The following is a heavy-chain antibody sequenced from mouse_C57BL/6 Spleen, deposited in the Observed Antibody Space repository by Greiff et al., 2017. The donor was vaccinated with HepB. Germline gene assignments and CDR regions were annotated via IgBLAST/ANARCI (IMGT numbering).Heavy chain of an antibody. J-gene: IGHJ2*01. CDR3: ASGATTVPLDY. Sequence: QVQLKQPGAELVMPGASVKLSCKASGYTFTSYWMHWVKQRPGQGLEWIGEIDPSDSYTNYNQKFKGKSTLTVDKSSSTAYMQLSSLTSEDSAVYYCASGATTVPLDYWGQGTTLTVSS. D-gene: IGHD1-1*01. CDR2: IDPSDSYT. CDR1: GYTFTSYW. V-gene: IGHV1-69*01.